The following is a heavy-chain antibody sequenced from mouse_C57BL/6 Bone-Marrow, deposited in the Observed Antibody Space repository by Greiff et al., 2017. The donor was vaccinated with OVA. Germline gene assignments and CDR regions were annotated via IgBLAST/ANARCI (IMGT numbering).Heavy chain of an antibody. Sequence: QVQLKESGAELMKPGASVPPSFNSTGYTFTGYWIEWVKQRPGHGLEWIGEILPGSGSTNYNEKFKGKATFTADTSSNTAYMQLSSLTTEDSAIYYCARDYYGSRELAYWGQGTLVTVSA. V-gene: IGHV1-9*01. D-gene: IGHD1-1*01. CDR1: GYTFTGYW. CDR2: ILPGSGST. J-gene: IGHJ3*01. CDR3: ARDYYGSRELAY.